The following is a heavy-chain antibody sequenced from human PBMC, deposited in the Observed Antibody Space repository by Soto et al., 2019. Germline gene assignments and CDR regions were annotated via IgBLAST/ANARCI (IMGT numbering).Heavy chain of an antibody. CDR1: GFTFISHA. CDR2: ISGSGDRT. CDR3: ASRFGELLLVFDF. D-gene: IGHD3-10*01. J-gene: IGHJ4*02. V-gene: IGHV3-23*01. Sequence: EVQLLESGGGLVQPGGSLRLSCAASGFTFISHAMSWSRQAPGKGLEWVSAISGSGDRTYYADSVKGRFTISRDNYKNTVSLQMDSLRADDTAVYYCASRFGELLLVFDFWGQGTLVSVSS.